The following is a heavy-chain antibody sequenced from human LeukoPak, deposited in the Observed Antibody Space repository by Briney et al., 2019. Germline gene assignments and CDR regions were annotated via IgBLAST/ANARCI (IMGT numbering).Heavy chain of an antibody. J-gene: IGHJ4*02. CDR3: AKEIGDSYGYVTHY. Sequence: PGGSLRLSCAASGFTFSIYNMNWVRQAPGKGLEWVSSISASSSHMYYADSVKGRFTISRDNSKNTVYMQMNSLRAEDTALYYCAKEIGDSYGYVTHYWGQGTLVTVSS. D-gene: IGHD5-18*01. CDR2: ISASSSHM. CDR1: GFTFSIYN. V-gene: IGHV3-21*01.